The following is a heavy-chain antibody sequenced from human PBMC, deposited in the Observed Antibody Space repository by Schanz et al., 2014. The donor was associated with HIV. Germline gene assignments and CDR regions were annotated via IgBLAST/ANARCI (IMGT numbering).Heavy chain of an antibody. CDR2: ISYDGGNK. CDR3: ARETRSCGGDCYPLDY. J-gene: IGHJ4*02. V-gene: IGHV3-30-3*01. Sequence: QVQLVESGGGVVQPGRSLRLSCAASGFTFSSYAMHWVRQAPGKGLEWVAVISYDGGNKYYADSVKGRFTISRDNSKNTLYLQMNSLRAEDTAVYYCARETRSCGGDCYPLDYWGQGTLVTVSS. CDR1: GFTFSSYA. D-gene: IGHD2-21*02.